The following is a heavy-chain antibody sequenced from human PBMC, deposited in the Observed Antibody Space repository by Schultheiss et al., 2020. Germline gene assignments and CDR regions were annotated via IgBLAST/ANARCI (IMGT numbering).Heavy chain of an antibody. Sequence: SETLSLTCAVSGISFNAYYWSWIRQPPGKGLEWIGEINHSGSTNYNPSLGSRVSISEDTSKNHFSLKMTSVTAADTAVYFCARGAPQPVSYFFYYMDVWGKGTSVTVSS. D-gene: IGHD1-14*01. V-gene: IGHV4-34*01. J-gene: IGHJ6*03. CDR2: INHSGST. CDR1: GISFNAYY. CDR3: ARGAPQPVSYFFYYMDV.